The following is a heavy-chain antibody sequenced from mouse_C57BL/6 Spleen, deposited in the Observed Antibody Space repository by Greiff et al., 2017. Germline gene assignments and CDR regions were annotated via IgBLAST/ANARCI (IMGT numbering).Heavy chain of an antibody. CDR3: ARDSAQATAC. CDR1: GFTFSSYA. Sequence: EVQGVESGGGLVKPGGSLKLSCAASGFTFSSYAMSWVRQTPEKRLEWVATISDGGSYTYYPDNVKGRFTISRDNAKNNLYLQMSHLKSEDTALYYCARDSAQATACWGQGTLVAVSA. V-gene: IGHV5-4*01. CDR2: ISDGGSYT. D-gene: IGHD3-2*02. J-gene: IGHJ3*01.